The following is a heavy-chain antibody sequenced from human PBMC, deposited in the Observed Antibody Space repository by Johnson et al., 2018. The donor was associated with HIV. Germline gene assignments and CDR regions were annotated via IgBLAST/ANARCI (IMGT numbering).Heavy chain of an antibody. CDR2: ISYDGSNK. V-gene: IGHV3-30*03. D-gene: IGHD3-10*01. J-gene: IGHJ3*02. CDR1: RFTFSDYY. CDR3: TTDYGSEYRDAFDI. Sequence: QMQLVESGGGLVKPGGSLRLSCAASRFTFSDYYMSWIRQTPGKGLEWVAVISYDGSNKYYADSVKGRFTISRDNSKNTLYLQMNSLKTEDTAVYYCTTDYGSEYRDAFDIWGQGTMVTVSS.